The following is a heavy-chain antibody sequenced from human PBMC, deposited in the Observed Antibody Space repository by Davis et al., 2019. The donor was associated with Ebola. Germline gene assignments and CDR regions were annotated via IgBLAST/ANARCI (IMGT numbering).Heavy chain of an antibody. V-gene: IGHV3-20*04. Sequence: GGSLRLSCAASGFTFDDYVMSWVRQAPGKGLEWVSGINWNGGSTGYADSVKGRFTISRDSSKNTLYLQMNSLRAEDTAVYYCAKRGYSYGTGYYYYGMDVWGQGTTVTVSS. CDR3: AKRGYSYGTGYYYYGMDV. D-gene: IGHD5-18*01. J-gene: IGHJ6*02. CDR1: GFTFDDYV. CDR2: INWNGGST.